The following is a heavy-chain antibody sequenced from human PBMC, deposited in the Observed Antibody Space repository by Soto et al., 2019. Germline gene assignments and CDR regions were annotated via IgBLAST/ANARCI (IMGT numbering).Heavy chain of an antibody. V-gene: IGHV1-18*01. CDR3: ARGGYSDTSWGKLSHYGLDV. CDR2: ISPYNDYT. J-gene: IGHJ6*02. Sequence: QVQLVQSAAEVKKPGASVKVSCKASGYTFIRYGITWVRQAPGQGLEWMGWISPYNDYTIDAQKLQGRVTMTTDTSTRTVYMELRGLKSDDTAVYYCARGGYSDTSWGKLSHYGLDVWGQGTSVTVSS. D-gene: IGHD3-16*01. CDR1: GYTFIRYG.